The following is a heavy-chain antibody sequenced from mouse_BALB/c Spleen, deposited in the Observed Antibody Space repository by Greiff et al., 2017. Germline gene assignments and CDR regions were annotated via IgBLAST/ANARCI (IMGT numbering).Heavy chain of an antibody. V-gene: IGHV5-17*02. D-gene: IGHD2-1*01. CDR3: ARYGNYEGFDY. Sequence: EVHLVESGGGLVQPGGSRKLSCAASGFTFSSFGMHWVRQAPEKGLEWVAYISSGSSTIYYADTVKGRFTISRDNPKNTLFLQMTSLRSEDTAMYYCARYGNYEGFDYWGQGTTLTVSS. J-gene: IGHJ2*01. CDR1: GFTFSSFG. CDR2: ISSGSSTI.